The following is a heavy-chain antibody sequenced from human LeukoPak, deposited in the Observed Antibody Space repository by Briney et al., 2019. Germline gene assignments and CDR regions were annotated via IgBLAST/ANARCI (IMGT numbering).Heavy chain of an antibody. V-gene: IGHV4-59*01. CDR1: GGSISTYY. Sequence: ASETLSLTCTVSGGSISTYYWSWIRQPPGKGLEWIGYIYYSGSTSYNPSLKSRVTISVDTSKNQFSLKLSSVTAADTAVYYCAREAALGSGSFDYWGQGTLVTVSS. D-gene: IGHD1-26*01. J-gene: IGHJ4*02. CDR3: AREAALGSGSFDY. CDR2: IYYSGST.